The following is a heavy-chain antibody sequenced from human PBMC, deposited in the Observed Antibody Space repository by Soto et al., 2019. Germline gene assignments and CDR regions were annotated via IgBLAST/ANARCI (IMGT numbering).Heavy chain of an antibody. CDR2: INTYNGNT. Sequence: QVQLVQSGGEVRKPGASVKVSCKASGYTFRNYGINWVRQAPGQGLEWMAWINTYNGNTDYAQKFQDRVTLTTDTSTSTAYMELRSLRSDDTAVYYSAKSPRNEVDTDWGQGTLVIVSS. D-gene: IGHD5-18*01. J-gene: IGHJ4*02. CDR3: AKSPRNEVDTD. V-gene: IGHV1-18*01. CDR1: GYTFRNYG.